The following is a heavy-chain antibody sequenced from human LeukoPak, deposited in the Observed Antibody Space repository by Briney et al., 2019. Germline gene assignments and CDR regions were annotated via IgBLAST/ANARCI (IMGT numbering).Heavy chain of an antibody. V-gene: IGHV3-13*01. CDR1: GFTFSSYD. CDR3: AAANLRLGELSLYY. D-gene: IGHD3-16*02. Sequence: PGGSLRLSCAASGFTFSSYDRHWVRQATGKGLEWVSAIGTAGDTYYPGSVKGRFTISRENAKNSLYLQMNSLRAGDTAVYYCAAANLRLGELSLYYWGQGTLVTVSS. CDR2: IGTAGDT. J-gene: IGHJ4*02.